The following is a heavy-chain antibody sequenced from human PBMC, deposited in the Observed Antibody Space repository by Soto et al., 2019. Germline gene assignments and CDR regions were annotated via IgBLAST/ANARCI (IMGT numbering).Heavy chain of an antibody. CDR3: ARHLSSAFDY. CDR1: GFIFSSYS. CDR2: IRNDSNHI. J-gene: IGHJ4*02. Sequence: EVQLVESGGGLVQPGGSLRLSCAASGFIFSSYSMNCVRQAPGKGLEWLSYIRNDSNHIDYADPVGGRFTISSDIAKNPLYLRMNKLREVNTAVYYSARHLSSAFDYWGKGALVTV. D-gene: IGHD1-26*01. V-gene: IGHV3-48*02.